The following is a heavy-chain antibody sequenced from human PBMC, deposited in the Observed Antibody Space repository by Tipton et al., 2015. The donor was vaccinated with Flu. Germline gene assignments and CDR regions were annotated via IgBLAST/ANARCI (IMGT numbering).Heavy chain of an antibody. V-gene: IGHV3-43D*04. D-gene: IGHD4-23*01. CDR2: VSYDGNST. CDR1: GFTINEYD. Sequence: SLRLSCAASGFTINEYDMHWVRQAPGKGLEWVSLVSYDGNSTYYADPVKGRFTITGDNSKNSLFLQKNSLGSEDSAVYYCVRTQVVGTPKQSELDSWGQGTLVTVSS. CDR3: VRTQVVGTPKQSELDS. J-gene: IGHJ5*01.